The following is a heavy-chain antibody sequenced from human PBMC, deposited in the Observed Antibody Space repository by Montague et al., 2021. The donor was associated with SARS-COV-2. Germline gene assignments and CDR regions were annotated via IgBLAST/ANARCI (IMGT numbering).Heavy chain of an antibody. CDR3: GLGRGFAVGNHYYYSYGLDV. J-gene: IGHJ6*02. D-gene: IGHD3-10*01. V-gene: IGHV4-39*07. CDR2: IDYSGSA. Sequence: SETLSLTCTISGDSICSSSYYWAWIRQPPGKGLEWIGTIDYSGSAYYSPSLKSQVTISVDTSKNQFSLKLSSVTAADTAVYFCGLGRGFAVGNHYYYSYGLDVWGQGTTVTVSS. CDR1: GDSICSSSYY.